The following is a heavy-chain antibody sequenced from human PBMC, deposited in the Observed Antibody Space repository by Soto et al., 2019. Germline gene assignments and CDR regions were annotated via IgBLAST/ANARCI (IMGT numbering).Heavy chain of an antibody. D-gene: IGHD6-13*01. Sequence: QVHLQESGPGLVKPSETLSLPCTISGDSISNSHWSWIRQPAGKGLEWIGRVYTSGDTNYNPSLESRVTMSVDTSNNHFSLKLTSVTAADTAVYYCVRDKGMADLWGQGTLVSVSS. V-gene: IGHV4-4*07. CDR1: GDSISNSH. CDR2: VYTSGDT. CDR3: VRDKGMADL. J-gene: IGHJ5*02.